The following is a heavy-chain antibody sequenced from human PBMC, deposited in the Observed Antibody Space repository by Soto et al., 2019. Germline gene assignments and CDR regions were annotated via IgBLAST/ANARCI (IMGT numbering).Heavy chain of an antibody. Sequence: GSPRLSCAASGFTFSSYNINWVRQAPGKGLEWVSFISSSSSTIYYADSVKGRFTISRDNAKNSLYLQMNSLRDEDTALYYCARVSLARSGWYLRYRVXVWGQGTTVTVSS. J-gene: IGHJ6*02. CDR2: ISSSSSTI. CDR1: GFTFSSYN. CDR3: ARVSLARSGWYLRYRVXV. V-gene: IGHV3-48*02. D-gene: IGHD6-19*01.